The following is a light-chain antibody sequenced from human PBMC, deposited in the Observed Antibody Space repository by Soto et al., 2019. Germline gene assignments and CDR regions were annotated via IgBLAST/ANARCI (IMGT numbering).Light chain of an antibody. V-gene: IGLV2-23*02. CDR3: CSYAGSATYV. CDR2: EVS. Sequence: QSVLTQPASVSGPPGQSITISCTGTRSDVGSYILVSWYQQLPGKAPKVLIYEVSKRPSGVSDRFSGSKSGNTASLTISGLQAEDEADYYCCSYAGSATYVFGTGTKVTVL. J-gene: IGLJ1*01. CDR1: RSDVGSYIL.